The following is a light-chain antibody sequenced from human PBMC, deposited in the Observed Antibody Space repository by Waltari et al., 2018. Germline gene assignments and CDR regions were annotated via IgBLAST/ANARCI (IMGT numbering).Light chain of an antibody. V-gene: IGLV2-14*03. CDR1: SSDIGGYNY. Sequence: QSALTQPASVSGSPGQSITISCTGTSSDIGGYNYVSWYQQVPGKAPKLIIYDVSNRPSGVSSRFSGSKSGNTASLTISGLQAEDEANYDCSSYIDSSTLELFGGGTSLTVL. J-gene: IGLJ2*01. CDR3: SSYIDSSTLEL. CDR2: DVS.